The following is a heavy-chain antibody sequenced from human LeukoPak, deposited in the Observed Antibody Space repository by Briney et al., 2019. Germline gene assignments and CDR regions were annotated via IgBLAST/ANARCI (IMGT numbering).Heavy chain of an antibody. CDR3: ARNYYDSSGYHDPYYYYYMDV. CDR2: IIPIFGTA. V-gene: IGHV1-69*06. D-gene: IGHD3-22*01. CDR1: GGTFSSYA. J-gene: IGHJ6*03. Sequence: SVKVSCKASGGTFSSYAISWVRQAPGQGLEWMGGIIPIFGTANYAQKFQGRVTITADKSTSTAYMELSSLRSEDTAVYYCARNYYDSSGYHDPYYYYYMDVWGKGTTVTVSS.